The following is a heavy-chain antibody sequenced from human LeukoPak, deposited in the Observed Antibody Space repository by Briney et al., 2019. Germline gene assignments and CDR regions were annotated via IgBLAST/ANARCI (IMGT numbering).Heavy chain of an antibody. V-gene: IGHV3-23*01. CDR2: ISGSGGST. Sequence: TGGSLRLSCAASGFTFSSYAMSWVRQAPGKGLEWVSAISGSGGSTYYADSVKGRFTISRDNSKNTLYLQMNSLRAEDTAVYYCAKRLTAAAATYYFDSWGQGTLVTVSS. D-gene: IGHD2-2*01. CDR1: GFTFSSYA. CDR3: AKRLTAAAATYYFDS. J-gene: IGHJ4*02.